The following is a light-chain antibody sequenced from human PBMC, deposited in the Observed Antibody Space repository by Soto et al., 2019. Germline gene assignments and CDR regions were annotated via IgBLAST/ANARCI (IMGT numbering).Light chain of an antibody. CDR2: EVN. CDR3: SSYTSRNTYV. CDR1: SSDVGGYDF. J-gene: IGLJ1*01. V-gene: IGLV2-14*01. Sequence: QSALTQPASVSGSPGQSITISCTGTSSDVGGYDFVSWYQHLPGKAPRLLISEVNKRPSRVSYRFSGSKSDNTASLTISGLQAEDDGDYYCSSYTSRNTYVFGTGTNLTVL.